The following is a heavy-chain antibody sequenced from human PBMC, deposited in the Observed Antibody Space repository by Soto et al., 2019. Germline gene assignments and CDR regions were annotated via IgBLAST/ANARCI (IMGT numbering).Heavy chain of an antibody. CDR1: GFTFSSYA. CDR3: AKLVRGVITAGFDY. J-gene: IGHJ4*02. CDR2: ISGSGGST. Sequence: LRLSCAASGFTFSSYAMSWVRQAPGKGLEWVSAISGSGGSTYYADSVKGRFTISRDNSKNTLYLQMNSLRAEDTAVYYCAKLVRGVITAGFDYWGQGTLVTVSS. V-gene: IGHV3-23*01. D-gene: IGHD3-10*01.